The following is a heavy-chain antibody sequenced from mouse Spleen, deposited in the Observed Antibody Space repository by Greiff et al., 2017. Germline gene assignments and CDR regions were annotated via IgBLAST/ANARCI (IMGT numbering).Heavy chain of an antibody. J-gene: IGHJ2*01. CDR2: ISYDGSN. Sequence: ESGPGLVKPSQSLSLTCSVPGYSITSGYYWNWIRQFPGNKLEWMGYISYDGSNNYNPSLKNRISITRDTSKNQFFLKLNSVTTEDTATYYCARALYPYYFDYWGQGTTLTVSS. CDR1: GYSITSGYY. V-gene: IGHV3-6*01. CDR3: ARALYPYYFDY. D-gene: IGHD2-1*01.